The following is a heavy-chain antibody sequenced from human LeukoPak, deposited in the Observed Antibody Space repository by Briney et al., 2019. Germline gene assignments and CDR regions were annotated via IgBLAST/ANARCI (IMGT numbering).Heavy chain of an antibody. CDR2: ISGDSRYI. D-gene: IGHD1-26*01. Sequence: PGGSLRLSCAASGFTFSSYSMNWVRQAPGKGLEWVSAISGDSRYIYYADSVKGRFTISRDSSKSTLYLQMNRLRAEDTAVYYCVVRDHSGIHRGDYWGQGALVTVSS. V-gene: IGHV3-21*01. CDR1: GFTFSSYS. CDR3: VVRDHSGIHRGDY. J-gene: IGHJ4*02.